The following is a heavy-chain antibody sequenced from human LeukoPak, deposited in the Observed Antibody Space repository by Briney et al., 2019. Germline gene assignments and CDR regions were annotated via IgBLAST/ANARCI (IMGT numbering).Heavy chain of an antibody. CDR2: IYWDDDK. D-gene: IGHD6-19*01. CDR3: AHRSEYSSGWYDY. V-gene: IGHV2-5*02. CDR1: GFSLRTRGVG. Sequence: SALTPLKHTQPHTHPHPFCGFSLRTRGVGVGWIRPPPGNSLECLALIYWDDDKRYSPSLKSRLTITKDTSKNQVVLTMTNMDPVDTATYYCAHRSEYSSGWYDYWGQGTLVTVSS. J-gene: IGHJ4*02.